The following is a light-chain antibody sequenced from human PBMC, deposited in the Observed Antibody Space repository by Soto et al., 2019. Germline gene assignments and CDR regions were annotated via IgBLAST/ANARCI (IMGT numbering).Light chain of an antibody. CDR3: QQYGSSPQT. Sequence: EIVLTQSPGTLSLSPGERATLSCRASQSVSSSYLAWYQQKPGQAPRLLIYGASSRATGIPDRFSGSGSGTDFSLTISRLETADFAVYYWQQYGSSPQTFGQGTRLESK. CDR2: GAS. J-gene: IGKJ5*01. V-gene: IGKV3-20*01. CDR1: QSVSSSY.